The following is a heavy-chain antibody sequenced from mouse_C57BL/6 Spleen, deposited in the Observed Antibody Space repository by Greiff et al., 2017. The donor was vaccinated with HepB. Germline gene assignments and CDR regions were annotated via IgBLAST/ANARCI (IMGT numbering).Heavy chain of an antibody. Sequence: QVQLQQSGPELVKPGASVKISCKASGYAFSSSWMNWVKQRPGKGLEWIGRIYPGDGDTNYNGKFKGKATLTADKSSSTAYMQRSSLTSEDSAVYFCARDPNYYGSSYGYFDVWGTGTTVTVSS. CDR2: IYPGDGDT. CDR3: ARDPNYYGSSYGYFDV. CDR1: GYAFSSSW. J-gene: IGHJ1*03. D-gene: IGHD1-1*01. V-gene: IGHV1-82*01.